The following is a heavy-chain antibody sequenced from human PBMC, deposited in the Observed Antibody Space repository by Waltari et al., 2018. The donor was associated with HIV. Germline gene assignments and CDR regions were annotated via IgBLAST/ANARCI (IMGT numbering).Heavy chain of an antibody. CDR1: GYTFTSYA. D-gene: IGHD3-10*01. J-gene: IGHJ3*02. CDR3: ARAYYYGSGLDAFDI. Sequence: QVQLVQSGAEVKKPGASVTVSCKASGYTFTSYAMHWVRQAPGQRLGWMGWINAGNGNTKYSQKFQGRVTITRDTSASTAYMELSSLRSEDTAVYYCARAYYYGSGLDAFDIWGQGTMVTVSS. CDR2: INAGNGNT. V-gene: IGHV1-3*01.